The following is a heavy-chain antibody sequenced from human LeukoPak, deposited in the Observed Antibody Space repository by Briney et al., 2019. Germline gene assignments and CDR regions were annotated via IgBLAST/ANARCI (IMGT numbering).Heavy chain of an antibody. J-gene: IGHJ6*04. CDR2: ISSSSSYI. Sequence: GGSLRLSCAASGFTFSSYSMNWVRQAPGKGLEWVSSISSSSSYIYYADSVKGRFTISRDNAKNSLYLQMNSLRAEDTAVYYCARLLATPNYYYGMDVWGKGTTVTVSS. CDR3: ARLLATPNYYYGMDV. CDR1: GFTFSSYS. V-gene: IGHV3-21*01. D-gene: IGHD2-15*01.